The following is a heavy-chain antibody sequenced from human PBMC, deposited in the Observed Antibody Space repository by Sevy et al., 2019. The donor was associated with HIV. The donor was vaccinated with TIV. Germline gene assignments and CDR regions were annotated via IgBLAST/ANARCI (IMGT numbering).Heavy chain of an antibody. V-gene: IGHV3-53*01. J-gene: IGHJ4*02. D-gene: IGHD3-10*01. CDR2: IYSGGST. Sequence: GGSLRLSCAASGFTVSSNYMSWVRQAPGKGLEWVSVIYSGGSTYYADSVKGRFTISRDNSKSTLYLQMNSLRAEDTAVYYCARGQRGSGSYYNLFGYWGQGTLVTVSS. CDR3: ARGQRGSGSYYNLFGY. CDR1: GFTVSSNY.